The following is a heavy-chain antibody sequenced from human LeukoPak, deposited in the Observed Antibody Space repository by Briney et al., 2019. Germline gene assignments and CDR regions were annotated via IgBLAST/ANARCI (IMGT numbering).Heavy chain of an antibody. Sequence: SETLSLTCTVSGGSISSSSYYWAWIRQPRGKGLEWIASIYNSGTTHYNPSLKSRVTMSVDSSKNQFSLRLTSVTAADMGIYYCSRRDEAQWLAPFDYWGQGTLVTVSS. D-gene: IGHD6-19*01. J-gene: IGHJ4*02. V-gene: IGHV4-39*01. CDR3: SRRDEAQWLAPFDY. CDR2: IYNSGTT. CDR1: GGSISSSSYY.